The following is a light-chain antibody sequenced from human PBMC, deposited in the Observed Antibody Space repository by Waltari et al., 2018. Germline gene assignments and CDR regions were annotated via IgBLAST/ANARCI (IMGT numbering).Light chain of an antibody. J-gene: IGKJ1*01. CDR2: NAS. CDR3: QQYAYSPRT. CDR1: QSVGNNY. V-gene: IGKV3-20*01. Sequence: EIVLTQPPGTLSLSPGERATLPCRASQSVGNNYLAWFQQKPGQAPRLFIYNASTRATGTPDRFSGSGSGTDFTLTISRLEPEDSAVYYCQQYAYSPRTFGQGTKVEIK.